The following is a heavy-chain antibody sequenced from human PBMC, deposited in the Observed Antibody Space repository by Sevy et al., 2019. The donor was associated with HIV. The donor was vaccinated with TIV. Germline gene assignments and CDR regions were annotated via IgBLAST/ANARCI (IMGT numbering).Heavy chain of an antibody. CDR1: GYTFNNYI. CDR2: VNTASGDT. Sequence: ASVKVSCRGSGYTFNNYIIYWVRQAPGQSLEWMGWVNTASGDTKYSQKFQGRLIITTDTSARTMYMELNSLRSEDTAFYFCARDFCSGGSCYSAFVYWGQGTLVTVSS. J-gene: IGHJ4*02. D-gene: IGHD2-15*01. CDR3: ARDFCSGGSCYSAFVY. V-gene: IGHV1-3*04.